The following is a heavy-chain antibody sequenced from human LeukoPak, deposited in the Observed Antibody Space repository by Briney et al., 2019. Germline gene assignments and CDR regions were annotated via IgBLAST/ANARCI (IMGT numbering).Heavy chain of an antibody. V-gene: IGHV4-34*01. CDR1: GGSFSGYY. J-gene: IGHJ4*02. Sequence: SETLSLTCAVYGGSFSGYYWSWIRQPPGKGLVWIGEINHSGSTNYNPSLKSRVTISVDTSKNQFSLKLSSVTAADTAVYYCARARVRWLPYYFDYWGQGTLVTVSS. D-gene: IGHD5-24*01. CDR2: INHSGST. CDR3: ARARVRWLPYYFDY.